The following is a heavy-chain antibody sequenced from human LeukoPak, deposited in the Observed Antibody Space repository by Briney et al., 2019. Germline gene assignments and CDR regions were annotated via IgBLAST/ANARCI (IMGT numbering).Heavy chain of an antibody. D-gene: IGHD6-19*01. V-gene: IGHV3-30*02. J-gene: IGHJ3*02. Sequence: PGGSLRLSRAASGFTFRNYGMHWVRQAPGKGLEWVAFIRYDGSNKYYVDSVNGRFTISRDNSKNTLYLQMNSLRAVDTAVYYCAKDRQWLVPGAFDIWGLGTMVTVSS. CDR2: IRYDGSNK. CDR1: GFTFRNYG. CDR3: AKDRQWLVPGAFDI.